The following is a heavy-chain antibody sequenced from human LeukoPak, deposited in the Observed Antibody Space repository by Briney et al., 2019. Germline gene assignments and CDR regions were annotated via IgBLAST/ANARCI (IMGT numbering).Heavy chain of an antibody. CDR3: ARPGGYFDTVGAFDI. CDR1: GYSFTSYW. J-gene: IGHJ3*02. V-gene: IGHV5-10-1*01. Sequence: GESLKISCEGSGYSFTSYWISWVRQMPGKGLEWMGRIDPSDSYTNYSPSFQGHVTISADKSISTAYLQWSSLKASDTAMYYCARPGGYFDTVGAFDIWGQGTMVTVSS. D-gene: IGHD3-22*01. CDR2: IDPSDSYT.